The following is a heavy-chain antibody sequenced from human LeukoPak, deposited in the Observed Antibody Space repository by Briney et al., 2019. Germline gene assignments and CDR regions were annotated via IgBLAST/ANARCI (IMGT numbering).Heavy chain of an antibody. D-gene: IGHD3-22*01. CDR1: GGSISSGSYS. V-gene: IGHV4-61*02. Sequence: SETLSLTCTVSGGSISSGSYSWGWFRQPAGKGLEGIGRIYTSGSTNYNPSLKSRVTISVDTSKNQFSLKLSSVTAADTAVYYCARDLGYYDSRWFDPWGQGTLVAVSS. J-gene: IGHJ5*02. CDR3: ARDLGYYDSRWFDP. CDR2: IYTSGST.